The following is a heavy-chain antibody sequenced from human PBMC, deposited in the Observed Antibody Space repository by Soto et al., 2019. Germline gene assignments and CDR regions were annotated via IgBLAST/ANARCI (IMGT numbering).Heavy chain of an antibody. J-gene: IGHJ4*02. V-gene: IGHV1-2*02. D-gene: IGHD3-16*01. CDR1: GYTFSAYY. CDR2: INTDSGDT. Sequence: QVQLVQSGAEVRKPGGSVKVSCKASGYTFSAYYMYWVRQTTRHGLEWMGGINTDSGDTHYAQKFQGRVTMTRDTSIGTAYMELTSLTSDDTAVYYCARDPIGGGAPYYFDFWGRGTLVTVSS. CDR3: ARDPIGGGAPYYFDF.